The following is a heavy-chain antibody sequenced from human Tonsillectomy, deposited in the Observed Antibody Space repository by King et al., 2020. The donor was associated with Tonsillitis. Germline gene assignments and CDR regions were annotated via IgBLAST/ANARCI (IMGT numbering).Heavy chain of an antibody. V-gene: IGHV3-30*18. D-gene: IGHD1-26*01. CDR3: AKELRPSGSSFLSFFDY. J-gene: IGHJ4*02. Sequence: VQLVESGGGVVQPGRSLRLSCAASGFSLSSHGMQWVRQAPGKGLEWVAVISHDGSITYYAESVKGRFTISRDNSKNTLYLQMNSLRPEDTDVYYCAKELRPSGSSFLSFFDYWGQGTLVTVSS. CDR1: GFSLSSHG. CDR2: ISHDGSIT.